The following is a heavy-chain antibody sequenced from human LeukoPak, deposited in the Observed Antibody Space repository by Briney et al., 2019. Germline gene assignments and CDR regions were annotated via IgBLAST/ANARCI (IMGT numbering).Heavy chain of an antibody. CDR2: INHSGST. D-gene: IGHD2-2*01. V-gene: IGHV4-34*01. CDR3: ARTIVVVPAAILGYYYYMDV. Sequence: SETLSLTCAVYGGSFSGYYWSWIRQPPGKGLEWIGEINHSGSTNYNPSLKSRVTISVDTSKNQFSLKLSSVTAADTAVYYCARTIVVVPAAILGYYYYMDVWGKGTTVTISS. J-gene: IGHJ6*03. CDR1: GGSFSGYY.